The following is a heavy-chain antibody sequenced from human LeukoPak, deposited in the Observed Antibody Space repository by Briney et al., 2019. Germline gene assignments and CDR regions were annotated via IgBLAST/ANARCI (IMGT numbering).Heavy chain of an antibody. D-gene: IGHD1-26*01. CDR2: IYYSGST. CDR3: AGGSLVKIAFDI. CDR1: GGSISSSSYY. V-gene: IGHV4-61*01. Sequence: SETLSLTCTVSGGSISSSSYYWSWIRQPPGKGLEWIGYIYYSGSTNYNPSLKSRVTISVDTSKNQFSLKLSSVTAADTAVYYCAGGSLVKIAFDIWGQGTMVTVSS. J-gene: IGHJ3*02.